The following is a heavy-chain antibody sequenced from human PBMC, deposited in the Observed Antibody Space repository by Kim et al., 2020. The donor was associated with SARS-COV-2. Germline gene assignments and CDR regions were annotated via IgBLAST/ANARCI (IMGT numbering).Heavy chain of an antibody. J-gene: IGHJ4*02. D-gene: IGHD3-10*01. CDR2: ISGSGGST. Sequence: GGSLRLSCAASGFTFSSYAMSWVRQAPGKGLEWVSAISGSGGSTYYADSVKGRFTISRDNSKNTLYLQMNSLRAEDTAVYYCAKVGIGYYYGSGSDYFDYWGQGTLLTVSS. CDR1: GFTFSSYA. CDR3: AKVGIGYYYGSGSDYFDY. V-gene: IGHV3-23*01.